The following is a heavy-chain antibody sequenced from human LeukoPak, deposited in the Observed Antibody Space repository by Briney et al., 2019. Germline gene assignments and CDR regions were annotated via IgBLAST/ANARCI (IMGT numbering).Heavy chain of an antibody. D-gene: IGHD5-12*01. J-gene: IGHJ4*02. CDR3: ARRYSGYAGDY. CDR2: IFPSDGST. CDR1: GYTFTRYS. V-gene: IGHV1-46*01. Sequence: ASVKVSCKASGYTFTRYSMNWVRQAPGQGLEWVGIIFPSDGSTVYGQKSQGRVTMTRDTSTSTVYMELSSLSSEDTALYYCARRYSGYAGDYWGQGTLVTVSS.